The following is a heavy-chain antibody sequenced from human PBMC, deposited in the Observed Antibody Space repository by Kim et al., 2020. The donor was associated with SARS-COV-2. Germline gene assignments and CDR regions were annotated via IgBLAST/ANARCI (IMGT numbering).Heavy chain of an antibody. CDR3: ARVATTITTDWYFDL. D-gene: IGHD4-4*01. Sequence: GGSLRLSCVAYGFPFSGDTMAWVRQGPGKVMEWVAGISRGSNSIYTADSDKGRFTPSRDDHNNSLYLRITSLTVDDTSIYYWARVATTITTDWYFDLWGRGTLVTVSS. V-gene: IGHV3-21*01. J-gene: IGHJ2*01. CDR1: GFPFSGDT. CDR2: ISRGSNSI.